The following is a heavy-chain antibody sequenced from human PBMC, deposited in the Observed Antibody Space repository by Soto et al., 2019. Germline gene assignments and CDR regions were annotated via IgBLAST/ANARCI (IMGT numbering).Heavy chain of an antibody. CDR1: GFTFSTDT. D-gene: IGHD6-19*01. CDR2: ISTSRATR. V-gene: IGHV3-48*02. Sequence: GGSLRLSYVASGFTFSTDTTNWVRQDPGKGLEWVAHISTSRATRYYADSGKGRFTISRDNAKTSLYLQMDSLRNEDTAVYYCARFFGSGYDYWGQGTLVTVSS. J-gene: IGHJ4*02. CDR3: ARFFGSGYDY.